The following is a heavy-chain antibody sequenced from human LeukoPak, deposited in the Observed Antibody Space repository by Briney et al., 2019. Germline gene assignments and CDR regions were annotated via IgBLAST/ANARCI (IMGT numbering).Heavy chain of an antibody. Sequence: SETLSLTCTVSGGSISSGGYYWSWIRQHPGKGLEWIGYIYYSGSTYYNPSLKSRVTISVDTSKNQFSLKLSSVTAADTAVYYCASLSTYYDYVWGSYRYHYFFDYWGQGTLVTVSS. CDR2: IYYSGST. J-gene: IGHJ4*02. D-gene: IGHD3-16*02. CDR1: GGSISSGGYY. V-gene: IGHV4-31*03. CDR3: ASLSTYYDYVWGSYRYHYFFDY.